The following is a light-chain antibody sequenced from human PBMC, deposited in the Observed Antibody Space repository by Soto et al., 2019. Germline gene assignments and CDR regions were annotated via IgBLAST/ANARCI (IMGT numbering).Light chain of an antibody. CDR2: EVS. Sequence: QSVLTQPPSASGSPGQSVTISCTGTSSDVGGYNYVSWYQQHPGKAPKLMIYEVSERPSGVSDRFSGSKSGNTASLTDSGLQADDEADYYCSSYAGSNNLVFGGGTKVTVL. CDR3: SSYAGSNNLV. CDR1: SSDVGGYNY. J-gene: IGLJ3*02. V-gene: IGLV2-8*01.